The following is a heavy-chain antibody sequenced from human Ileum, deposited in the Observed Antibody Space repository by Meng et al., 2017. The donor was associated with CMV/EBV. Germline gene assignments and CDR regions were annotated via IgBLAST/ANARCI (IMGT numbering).Heavy chain of an antibody. Sequence: VPLPSSGPGLVKPSAPLSLTCSVSTDSISNYYWSWIRQAPGKRLEWIGNIHYSGTTNYSPSLNSRVTISLDASKNQFSLNLRSVTAADTAVYYCAADIASVWMFFWGQGTLVTVSS. J-gene: IGHJ4*02. D-gene: IGHD3-10*02. CDR1: TDSISNYY. CDR3: AADIASVWMFF. V-gene: IGHV4-59*01. CDR2: IHYSGTT.